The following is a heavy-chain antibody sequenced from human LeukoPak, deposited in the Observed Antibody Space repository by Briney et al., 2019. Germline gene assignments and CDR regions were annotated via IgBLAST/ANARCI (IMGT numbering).Heavy chain of an antibody. D-gene: IGHD4-17*01. CDR1: GFTFSSYG. V-gene: IGHV3-33*01. CDR2: IWYDGSNK. Sequence: GRSLRLSCAASGFTFSSYGMHWVRQAPGKGLEWVAVIWYDGSNKYYADSVKRRFTISRDNSKNTLYLQMNSLRAEDTAVYYCARAMTTVTTPYLDYWGQGTLVTVSS. J-gene: IGHJ4*02. CDR3: ARAMTTVTTPYLDY.